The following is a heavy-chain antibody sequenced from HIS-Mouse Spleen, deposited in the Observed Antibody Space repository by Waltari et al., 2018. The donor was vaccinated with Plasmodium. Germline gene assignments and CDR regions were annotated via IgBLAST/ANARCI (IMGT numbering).Heavy chain of an antibody. Sequence: EVQLVESGGGLVQPGGSLGVSCADYGFPFSSYGMGWVRQAAGKGLEWVANIKQDGSEKYYVDSVKGRFTISRDNAKNSLYLQMNSLRAEDTAVYYCASSWYWYFDLWGRGTLVTVSS. CDR2: IKQDGSEK. D-gene: IGHD6-13*01. V-gene: IGHV3-7*01. CDR1: GFPFSSYG. CDR3: ASSWYWYFDL. J-gene: IGHJ2*01.